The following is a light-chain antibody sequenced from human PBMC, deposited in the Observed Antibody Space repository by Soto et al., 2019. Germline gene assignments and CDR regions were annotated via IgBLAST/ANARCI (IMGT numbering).Light chain of an antibody. CDR2: LNSDGSH. Sequence: QSVLTQSPSASASLGASVKLTCTLSSGHSTYVIAWHQQQPEKGPRYLMRLNSDGSHTKGDGIPDRFSGSSSGAERYLTISSLQSEDEADYYCQTWGTGTVVFGGGTKLTVL. J-gene: IGLJ2*01. V-gene: IGLV4-69*01. CDR1: SGHSTYV. CDR3: QTWGTGTVV.